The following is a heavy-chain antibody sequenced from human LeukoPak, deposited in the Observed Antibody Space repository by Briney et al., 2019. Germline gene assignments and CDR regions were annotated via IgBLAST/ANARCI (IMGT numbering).Heavy chain of an antibody. Sequence: PGGSLRLSCAASGFTFSSYSMNWVRQAPGNGLEWVSSISSSSSYIYYADSVKGRFTISRDNAKNSLYLQMNSLRAEDTAVYYCARGGIWQPVGYYYAMDVWGQGTTVTVSS. J-gene: IGHJ6*02. D-gene: IGHD6-6*01. V-gene: IGHV3-21*04. CDR3: ARGGIWQPVGYYYAMDV. CDR1: GFTFSSYS. CDR2: ISSSSSYI.